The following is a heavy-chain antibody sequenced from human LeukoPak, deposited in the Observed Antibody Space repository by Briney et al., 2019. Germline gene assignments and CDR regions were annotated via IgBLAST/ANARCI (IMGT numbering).Heavy chain of an antibody. CDR3: AKASTLTGYPTNFDY. Sequence: PGGSLRLSCAASKFAFSSYAMSWVRQAPGQGLEWVSAISGSGGSTYYADSVKGRFTISRDNSKNTLYLQMNSLRAEDTAVYYCAKASTLTGYPTNFDYWGQGTLVTVSS. CDR2: ISGSGGST. CDR1: KFAFSSYA. V-gene: IGHV3-23*01. D-gene: IGHD3-9*01. J-gene: IGHJ4*02.